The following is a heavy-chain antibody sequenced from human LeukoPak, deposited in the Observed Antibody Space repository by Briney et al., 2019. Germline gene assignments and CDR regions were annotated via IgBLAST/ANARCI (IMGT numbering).Heavy chain of an antibody. CDR2: IFNSGST. D-gene: IGHD1-1*01. CDR1: GGSISSRSHY. CDR3: VRHYRLNTGFDY. Sequence: SETLSLTCIVSGGSISSRSHYWGWIRQPPGKGLEWIGSIFNSGSTYYNSPLQSRVTISVDTSKNQFSLRLSSVTAADTAVYYCVRHYRLNTGFDYWGQGTLVTVSS. J-gene: IGHJ4*02. V-gene: IGHV4-39*01.